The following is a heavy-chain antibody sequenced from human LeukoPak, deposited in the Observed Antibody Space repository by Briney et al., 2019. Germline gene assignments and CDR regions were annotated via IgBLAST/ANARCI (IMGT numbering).Heavy chain of an antibody. CDR1: GFTFSSYG. J-gene: IGHJ3*02. V-gene: IGHV3-30*02. CDR2: IRYDGSNK. Sequence: GGSLRLSCAASGFTFSSYGMHWVRQAPGKGLEWVALIRYDGSNKYYADSVKGRFTISRDNSKNTLYLQMNSLRAEDTAVYYCAKAWHPNDAFDIWGQGTMVTVSS. CDR3: AKAWHPNDAFDI.